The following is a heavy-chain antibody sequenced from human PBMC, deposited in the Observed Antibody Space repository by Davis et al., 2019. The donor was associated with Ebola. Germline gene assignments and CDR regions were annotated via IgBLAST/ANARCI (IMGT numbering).Heavy chain of an antibody. J-gene: IGHJ5*02. CDR3: ARAVGATGSWFDP. CDR2: INHSGST. D-gene: IGHD1-26*01. Sequence: SQTLSLTCAVYGGSFSGYYWSWIRQPPGKGLEWIGEINHSGSTNYNPSLKSRVTISVDTSKNQFSLKLSSVTAADTAVYYCARAVGATGSWFDPWGQGTLVTVSS. CDR1: GGSFSGYY. V-gene: IGHV4-34*01.